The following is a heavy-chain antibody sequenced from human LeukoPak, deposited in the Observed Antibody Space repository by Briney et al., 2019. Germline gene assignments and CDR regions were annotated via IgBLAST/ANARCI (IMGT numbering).Heavy chain of an antibody. J-gene: IGHJ4*02. D-gene: IGHD3-3*01. CDR3: AKDSPSPNFWSGPGAY. CDR1: GFTFSSDA. CDR2: ISGSGGST. V-gene: IGHV3-23*01. Sequence: GGSLRLSCAASGFTFSSDAMSWVRQAPGKGLEWVSAISGSGGSTYYADSVKGRFTISRDNSKNTLYLQMNSLRAEDTAVYYCAKDSPSPNFWSGPGAYWGQGTLVTVSS.